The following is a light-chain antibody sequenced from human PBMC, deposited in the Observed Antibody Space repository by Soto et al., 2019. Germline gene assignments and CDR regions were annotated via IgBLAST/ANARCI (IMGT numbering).Light chain of an antibody. CDR1: QGIDNY. CDR3: QQHNSYPTWR. V-gene: IGKV1-17*03. J-gene: IGKJ1*01. Sequence: DIQMTQSPSAISRPVGARVPIKCRASQGIDNYLAWFQQKPGKVPQRLIYAASTLQSGVPSRFSGSGSGTEFTLTSSSLQPDDFATYYCQQHNSYPTWRCGQGITVVIK. CDR2: AAS.